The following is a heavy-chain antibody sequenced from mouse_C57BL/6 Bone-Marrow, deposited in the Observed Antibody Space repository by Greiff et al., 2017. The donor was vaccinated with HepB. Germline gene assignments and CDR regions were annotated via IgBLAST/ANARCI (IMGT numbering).Heavy chain of an antibody. J-gene: IGHJ4*01. Sequence: VQLKESGPVLVKPGASVKMSCKASGYTFTDYYMNWVKQSHGKSLEWIGVINPYNGGTSYNQKFKGKATLTVDKSSSTAYMELNSLTSEDSAVYYCARKPVTGNYAMDYWGQGTSVTVSS. D-gene: IGHD4-1*01. CDR1: GYTFTDYY. CDR2: INPYNGGT. V-gene: IGHV1-19*01. CDR3: ARKPVTGNYAMDY.